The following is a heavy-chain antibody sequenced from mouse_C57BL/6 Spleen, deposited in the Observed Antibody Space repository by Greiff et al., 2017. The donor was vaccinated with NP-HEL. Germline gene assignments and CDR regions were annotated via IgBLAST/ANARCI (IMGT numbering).Heavy chain of an antibody. V-gene: IGHV1-69*01. J-gene: IGHJ4*01. D-gene: IGHD2-1*01. CDR2: IDPSDSYT. CDR1: GYTFTSYW. CDR3: AKGVYYPNAMDY. Sequence: VQLQQPGAELVMPGASVKLSCKASGYTFTSYWMHWVKQRPGQGLEWIGEIDPSDSYTNYNQKFKGKSTLTVDKSSSTAYMQLSSLTSEDSAVYYCAKGVYYPNAMDYWGQGTSVTVSS.